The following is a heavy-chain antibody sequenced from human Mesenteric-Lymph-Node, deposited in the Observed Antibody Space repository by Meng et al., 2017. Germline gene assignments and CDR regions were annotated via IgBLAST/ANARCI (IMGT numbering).Heavy chain of an antibody. CDR2: INSDGSST. CDR1: GFTFSSYW. D-gene: IGHD3-22*01. J-gene: IGHJ5*02. Sequence: GESLKISCAASGFTFSSYWMHWVRQTPGKGLVWASRINSDGSSTAYADSVKGRFTVSRDNAKNTLYLQMNSLRAEDTAVYYCARDEYSSGQRGNWFDPWGQGTLVTVSS. V-gene: IGHV3-74*01. CDR3: ARDEYSSGQRGNWFDP.